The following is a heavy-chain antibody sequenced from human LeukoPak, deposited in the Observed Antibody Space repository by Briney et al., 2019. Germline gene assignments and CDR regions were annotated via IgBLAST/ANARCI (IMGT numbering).Heavy chain of an antibody. CDR2: IYYSGST. D-gene: IGHD3-10*01. CDR3: ARDAGSGSSYGY. CDR1: GGSIRSYY. V-gene: IGHV4-59*12. J-gene: IGHJ4*02. Sequence: SETLSLTCTVSGGSIRSYYWSWIRQPPGKGLEWIGYIYYSGSTNYNPSLKSRVTISVDTSKNQFSLKLSSVTAADTAVYYCARDAGSGSSYGYWGQGTLVTVSS.